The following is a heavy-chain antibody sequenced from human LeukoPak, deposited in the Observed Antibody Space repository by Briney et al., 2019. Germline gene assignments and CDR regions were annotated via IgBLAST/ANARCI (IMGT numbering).Heavy chain of an antibody. V-gene: IGHV3-48*04. CDR1: GFTFSSYS. D-gene: IGHD2-2*01. CDR2: ISSGSSTV. Sequence: GGSLRLSCAASGFTFSSYSMTWVRQTPGKGLQWVSYISSGSSTVYYADSVRGRFTISRDNAGNSLYLQMNSLRAEDTAVYYCARGTNNAFDIWSQGTIVTVSS. J-gene: IGHJ3*02. CDR3: ARGTNNAFDI.